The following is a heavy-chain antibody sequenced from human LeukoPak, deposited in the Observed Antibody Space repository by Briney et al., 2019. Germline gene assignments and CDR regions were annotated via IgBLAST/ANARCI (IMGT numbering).Heavy chain of an antibody. J-gene: IGHJ4*02. D-gene: IGHD3-22*01. CDR3: ARDYYDSSGHPLRGYYFDY. CDR1: GGSFSGYY. CDR2: INHSGST. Sequence: SETLSLTCAVYGGSFSGYYWSWIRQPPGKGLEWIGEINHSGSTNYNPSLKSRVTISVDTSKNQFSLKLSSVTAADTAVYYCARDYYDSSGHPLRGYYFDYWGQGTLVTVSS. V-gene: IGHV4-34*01.